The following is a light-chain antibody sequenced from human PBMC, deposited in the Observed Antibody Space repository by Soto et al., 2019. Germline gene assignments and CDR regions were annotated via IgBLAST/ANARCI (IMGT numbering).Light chain of an antibody. CDR2: GAS. CDR3: QQYNNWPGT. J-gene: IGKJ1*01. V-gene: IGKV3-15*01. Sequence: EIVMTQSPATLSFSPGERATLSCRASQSVSSNLAWYQQKPGQAPRLLIYGASTRATGIPARFSGSGSGTEFTLTISSLQSEDFAVYYCQQYNNWPGTFGQGTKVDIK. CDR1: QSVSSN.